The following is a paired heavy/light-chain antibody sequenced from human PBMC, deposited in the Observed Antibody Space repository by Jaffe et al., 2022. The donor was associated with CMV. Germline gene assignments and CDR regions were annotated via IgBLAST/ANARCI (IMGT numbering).Heavy chain of an antibody. V-gene: IGHV4-59*01. CDR2: INNNGNT. J-gene: IGHJ6*03. Sequence: QVQLQESGPGLVKPSETLSLTCTVSGGSITTYYWSWIRRPPGKGLEWIGYINNNGNTNHNPSLMSRITISVDTSKNQFSLRLTSVTAADTAVYYCARVPGTSENYYYIDVWGKGTTVTVSS. D-gene: IGHD1-1*01. CDR3: ARVPGTSENYYYIDV. CDR1: GGSITTYY.
Light chain of an antibody. CDR2: YDS. V-gene: IGLV3-21*04. CDR1: NIVRKS. J-gene: IGLJ3*02. Sequence: SYVLTQPPSVSVAPGKTARITCGGNNIVRKSVHWYQQKPGQAPVVVMYYDSDRPSGIPERFSGSNSGNTATLTISRVEAGDEADYYCQVWDSTSDHRLVFGGGTQLTVL. CDR3: QVWDSTSDHRLV.